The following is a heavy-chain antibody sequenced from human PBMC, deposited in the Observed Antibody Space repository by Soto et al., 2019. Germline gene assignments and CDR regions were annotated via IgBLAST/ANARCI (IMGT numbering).Heavy chain of an antibody. V-gene: IGHV4-39*02. J-gene: IGHJ5*02. CDR1: GGSISSSSYY. Sequence: SETLSLTCTVSGGSISSSSYYWGWIRQPPGKGLEWIGSIYYSGSTYYNPSLKSRVTISVDTSKNQFSLKLSSVTAADTAVYYCARERTGKSLAAAWTQVFDPWGQGTLVTVSS. D-gene: IGHD6-13*01. CDR2: IYYSGST. CDR3: ARERTGKSLAAAWTQVFDP.